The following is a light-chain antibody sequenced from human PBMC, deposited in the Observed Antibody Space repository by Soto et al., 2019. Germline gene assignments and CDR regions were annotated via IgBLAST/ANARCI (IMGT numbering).Light chain of an antibody. CDR1: SSDVGGYDY. Sequence: QSALTQPASVSGAPGQSITISCTGTSSDVGGYDYVSWYQQHPGKAPILMIYNVRNRPSGVSNRFSGSKAGNTASLTISGLQAEDEAAYYCSSYTSSSTVVFGGGTKLTVL. CDR3: SSYTSSSTVV. CDR2: NVR. J-gene: IGLJ2*01. V-gene: IGLV2-14*01.